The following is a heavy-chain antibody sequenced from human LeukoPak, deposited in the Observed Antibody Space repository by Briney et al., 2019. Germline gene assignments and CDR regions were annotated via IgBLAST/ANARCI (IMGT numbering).Heavy chain of an antibody. CDR1: GYSVTSYW. V-gene: IGHV5-51*01. J-gene: IGHJ4*02. CDR2: IYPDDSDT. D-gene: IGHD4-17*01. CDR3: ARHYPGGDYFIDY. Sequence: GESLKISCKGSGYSVTSYWIGWVRQMPGKGLEWVAIIYPDDSDTRYSPSFQDQVTISADKSISTAYLQWSSLKASDTAMYYCARHYPGGDYFIDYWGQGILVTVSS.